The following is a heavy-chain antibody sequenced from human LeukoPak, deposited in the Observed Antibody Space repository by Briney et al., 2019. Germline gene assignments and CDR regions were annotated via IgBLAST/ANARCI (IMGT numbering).Heavy chain of an antibody. V-gene: IGHV2-70*04. Sequence: QTLSLTCTFSGFSLSTSGMRVSWIRQPPGKALEWLARIDWDDDEFYSTSLKTRLTISKDTSKNQVVLTMTNMDPVDTATYYCARGLYRRGAFDIWGQGTMVTVSS. CDR2: IDWDDDE. CDR3: ARGLYRRGAFDI. CDR1: GFSLSTSGMR. D-gene: IGHD2-2*02. J-gene: IGHJ3*02.